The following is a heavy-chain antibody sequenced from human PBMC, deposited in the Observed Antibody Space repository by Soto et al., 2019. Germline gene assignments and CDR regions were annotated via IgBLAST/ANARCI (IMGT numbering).Heavy chain of an antibody. CDR3: ANYPTTVTSDY. V-gene: IGHV4-61*01. J-gene: IGHJ4*02. Sequence: QVQLQESGPGLVKPSETLSLTCTVSGGSVSSGSYYWSWIRQPPGKGLEWIGYIYYSGSTNYNPSLKSRVTISVDPSKNQFSLKLSSVTAADTAVYYCANYPTTVTSDYWGQGTLVTVSS. D-gene: IGHD4-17*01. CDR1: GGSVSSGSYY. CDR2: IYYSGST.